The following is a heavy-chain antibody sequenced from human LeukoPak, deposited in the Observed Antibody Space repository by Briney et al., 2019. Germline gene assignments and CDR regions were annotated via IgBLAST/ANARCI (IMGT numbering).Heavy chain of an antibody. CDR3: ARDRYSISSLYDF. Sequence: ASVKVSCKASGYTFTSYYIHWGRQAPGQGLEWMGIINPSGGSTTYAQKFQGRVTITRDTPTSTVYMVLSSLRSEDTAVYYCARDRYSISSLYDFWGQGTLVTVSS. CDR1: GYTFTSYY. D-gene: IGHD6-6*01. J-gene: IGHJ4*02. CDR2: INPSGGST. V-gene: IGHV1-46*01.